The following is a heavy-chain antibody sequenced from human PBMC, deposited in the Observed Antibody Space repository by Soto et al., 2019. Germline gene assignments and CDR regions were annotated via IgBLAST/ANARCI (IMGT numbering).Heavy chain of an antibody. CDR3: ARDRRIAAADLRFDY. J-gene: IGHJ4*02. V-gene: IGHV3-74*01. CDR1: GFTFSSYW. Sequence: GGSLSLSCAASGFTFSSYWMHWVRQAPGKGLVWVSRINSDGSSTSYADYVKGRFTISRDNAKNTLYLQMNSLRVEDTAVYYCARDRRIAAADLRFDYWGQGTLVTVSS. CDR2: INSDGSST. D-gene: IGHD6-13*01.